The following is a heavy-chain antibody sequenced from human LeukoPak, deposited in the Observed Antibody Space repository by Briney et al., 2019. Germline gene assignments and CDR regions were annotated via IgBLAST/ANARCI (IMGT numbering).Heavy chain of an antibody. CDR3: ARDYPGY. Sequence: SETLSLTCTVYGGSISSYYWSWIRQPPGKGLEWIGYIYYSGSTNYNPSLKSRVTISVDTSKNQFSLKLSSVTAADTAVYYCARDYPGYWGQGTLVTVSS. CDR2: IYYSGST. CDR1: GGSISSYY. V-gene: IGHV4-59*01. J-gene: IGHJ4*02. D-gene: IGHD3-10*01.